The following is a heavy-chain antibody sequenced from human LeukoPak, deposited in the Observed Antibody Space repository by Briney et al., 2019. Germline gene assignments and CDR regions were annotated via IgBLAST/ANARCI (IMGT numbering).Heavy chain of an antibody. D-gene: IGHD6-13*01. CDR3: ARDADYYYAMDV. J-gene: IGHJ6*02. CDR1: GFTFSSYW. V-gene: IGHV3-7*01. CDR2: IKQDGSEK. Sequence: GGSLRLSCAASGFTFSSYWMSWVRQAPGKGLEWVPNIKQDGSEKYYVDSVKGQFTISRDNPKNSLYLQMNSLRAEDTAVYYCARDADYYYAMDVWGQGTTVTVSS.